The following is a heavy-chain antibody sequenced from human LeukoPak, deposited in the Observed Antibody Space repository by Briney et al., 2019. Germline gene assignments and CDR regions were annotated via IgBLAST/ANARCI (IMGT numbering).Heavy chain of an antibody. J-gene: IGHJ6*03. CDR2: IYHSRST. CDR3: ARDSLYYDFWSGYYLLYYMDV. Sequence: SETLSLTCTVSGYSISSGYYWGWIRQPPGKGLEWIGSIYHSRSTYYNPSLKSRVTISVDTSKNQFSLKLSSVTAADTAVYYCARDSLYYDFWSGYYLLYYMDVWGKGTTVTVSS. D-gene: IGHD3-3*01. CDR1: GYSISSGYY. V-gene: IGHV4-38-2*02.